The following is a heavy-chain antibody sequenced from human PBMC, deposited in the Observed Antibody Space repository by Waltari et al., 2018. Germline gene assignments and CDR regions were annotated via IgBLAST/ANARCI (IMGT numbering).Heavy chain of an antibody. Sequence: QVQLVQSGSELKKPGASVQVSSKASGNTFTSNAINLVRQAPGQGPEWMGWINTNTGNPTYAEGFTGRFVFSLDTSVSTAYLQISSLKAEDTAVYYCASNGCSSTSCYYYYYGMDVWGQGTTVTVSS. D-gene: IGHD2-2*01. CDR3: ASNGCSSTSCYYYYYGMDV. CDR1: GNTFTSNA. CDR2: INTNTGNP. J-gene: IGHJ6*02. V-gene: IGHV7-4-1*02.